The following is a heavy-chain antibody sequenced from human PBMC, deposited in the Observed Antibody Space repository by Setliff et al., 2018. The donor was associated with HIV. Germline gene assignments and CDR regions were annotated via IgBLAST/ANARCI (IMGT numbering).Heavy chain of an antibody. V-gene: IGHV1-69*05. CDR2: IIPIFGTA. CDR3: ASMDTMRVVKQPDYYGMDV. D-gene: IGHD3-22*01. Sequence: SVKVSCKASGGTFSSYAISWVRQAPGQGLEWMGGIIPIFGTANYAQKFQGRVTITTDESTSTAYMELSSLRSEDTAVYYCASMDTMRVVKQPDYYGMDVWGQGTTVTVSS. J-gene: IGHJ6*02. CDR1: GGTFSSYA.